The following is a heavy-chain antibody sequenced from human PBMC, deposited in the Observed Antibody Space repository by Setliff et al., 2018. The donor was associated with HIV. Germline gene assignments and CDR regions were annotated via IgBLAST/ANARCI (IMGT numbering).Heavy chain of an antibody. CDR3: ARHRIDISLLVVPDPGPFDL. CDR2: IYPQDSDT. Sequence: PGESLKISCTGSGYSFSNHWIGWARQMPGRGLEWVAIIYPQDSDTRYSPSFEGHVTISADTSRYTAYLQWRALRASDTAIYYCARHRIDISLLVVPDPGPFDLWGRGTMVTVSS. D-gene: IGHD3-3*02. CDR1: GYSFSNHW. J-gene: IGHJ3*01. V-gene: IGHV5-51*01.